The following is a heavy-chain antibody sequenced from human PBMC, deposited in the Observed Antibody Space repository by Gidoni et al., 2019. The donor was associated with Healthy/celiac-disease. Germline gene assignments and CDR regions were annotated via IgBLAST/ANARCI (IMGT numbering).Heavy chain of an antibody. CDR3: ASDRMADGMDV. V-gene: IGHV4-31*03. Sequence: QVQLQESGPGLVKPSQTLYLTCTVSGGPISSGGYYWSWIRQHPGKGLEWIGYSYSRGSTYYNPSLESRVTISLDTSKNQFSLKLSSVTAADTAVYYCASDRMADGMDVWGQGTTVTVSS. D-gene: IGHD2-15*01. J-gene: IGHJ6*02. CDR1: GGPISSGGYY. CDR2: SYSRGST.